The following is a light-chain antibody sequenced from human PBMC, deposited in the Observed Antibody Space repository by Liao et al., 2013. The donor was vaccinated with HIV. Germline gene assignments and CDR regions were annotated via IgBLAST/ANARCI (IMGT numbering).Light chain of an antibody. CDR1: NVGSQS. Sequence: SYELTQSPSVSVAPGGTATITCGGNNVGSQSVHWYQQKPGQAPVPVIYYDTGRPSGIPERFSGSNSGNTATLTISGTQAMDEADYYCQAWDSNSALYVFGTGTKVTVL. CDR3: QAWDSNSALYV. V-gene: IGLV3-21*01. CDR2: YDT. J-gene: IGLJ1*01.